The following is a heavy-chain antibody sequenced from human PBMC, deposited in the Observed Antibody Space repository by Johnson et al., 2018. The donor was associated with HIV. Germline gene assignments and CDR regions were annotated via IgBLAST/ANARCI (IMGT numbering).Heavy chain of an antibody. CDR3: AREEVVVAATQDDAFDI. CDR2: IGTAGDT. CDR1: GFTFSSYW. J-gene: IGHJ3*02. Sequence: VQLVESGGGLVQPGGSLRLSCAASGFTFSSYWMHWVRQAPGKGLVWVSAIGTAGDTYYPGSVKGRFTISRDNSKNTRYLQMNSLRAEDTAVYYCAREEVVVAATQDDAFDIWGQGTRVTVSS. V-gene: IGHV3-13*01. D-gene: IGHD2-15*01.